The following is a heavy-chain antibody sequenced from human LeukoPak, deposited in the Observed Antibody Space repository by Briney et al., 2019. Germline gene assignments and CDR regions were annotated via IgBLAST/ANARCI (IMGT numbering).Heavy chain of an antibody. V-gene: IGHV6-1*01. D-gene: IGHD1-26*01. CDR2: TYYRSKWYR. J-gene: IGHJ4*02. Sequence: SQTLSLTCALSGDSLSSNSAAWNWIRQSPSRGLEWLGRTYYRSKWYRGYAVSVKSRITINPDTSKNQFSLQLNSVPPEDTAVYYCARGGSYPLDYWGQGTLVTVSS. CDR3: ARGGSYPLDY. CDR1: GDSLSSNSAA.